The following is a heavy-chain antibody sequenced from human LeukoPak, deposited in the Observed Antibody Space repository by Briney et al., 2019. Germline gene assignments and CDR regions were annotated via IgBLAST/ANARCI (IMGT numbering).Heavy chain of an antibody. J-gene: IGHJ4*02. CDR2: ISSSSSYI. CDR3: ARDPDPRRTFGQLDY. D-gene: IGHD3/OR15-3a*01. V-gene: IGHV3-21*01. Sequence: GGSLRLSCAASGFTFSSYSMNWVHQAPGKGLEWVSSISSSSSYIYYADSVKGRFTISRDNAKNSLYLQMNSLRAEDTAVYYCARDPDPRRTFGQLDYWGQGTLVTVSS. CDR1: GFTFSSYS.